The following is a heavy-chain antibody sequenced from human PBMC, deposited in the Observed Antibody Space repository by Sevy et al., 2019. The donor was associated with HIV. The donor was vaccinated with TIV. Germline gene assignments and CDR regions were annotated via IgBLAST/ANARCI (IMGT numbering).Heavy chain of an antibody. Sequence: SETLSLTCVVSGYSITTGYFWGWIRQPPGKGLEWIGSISQSGSTYSNPSLKSRVTISVDTSKNHFSLNVNSVTAADTAVYYCARDDYYGRLGFDIWGQGTMVTVSS. CDR3: ARDDYYGRLGFDI. CDR1: GYSITTGYF. CDR2: ISQSGST. J-gene: IGHJ3*02. V-gene: IGHV4-38-2*02. D-gene: IGHD3-10*01.